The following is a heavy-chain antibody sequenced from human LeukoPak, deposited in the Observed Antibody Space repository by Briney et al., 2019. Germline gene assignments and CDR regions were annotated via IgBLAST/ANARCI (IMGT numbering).Heavy chain of an antibody. CDR2: ISYDGSNK. CDR3: ARAALNYYDSSGYPAYFDY. CDR1: GFTFSSYA. J-gene: IGHJ4*02. D-gene: IGHD3-22*01. Sequence: PGGSLRLSCAASGFTFSSYAMHWVRQAPGKGPEWVAVISYDGSNKYYADSVKGRFTISRDNSKNTLYLQMNSLRAEDTAVYYCARAALNYYDSSGYPAYFDYWGQGTLVTVSS. V-gene: IGHV3-30-3*01.